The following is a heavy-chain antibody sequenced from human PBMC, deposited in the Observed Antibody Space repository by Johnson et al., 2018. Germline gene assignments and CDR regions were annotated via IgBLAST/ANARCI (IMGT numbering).Heavy chain of an antibody. V-gene: IGHV1-69*01. CDR2: IIPIFGTA. CDR3: ARATYYYDSSGEVEYFQH. J-gene: IGHJ1*01. D-gene: IGHD3-22*01. Sequence: QVQLVESGAEVKKXGSSVKVXCKASGGTFSSYAISWVRQAPGQGLEWMGGIIPIFGTANYAQKFQGRVTITADEATRTAYMELSSLRSEDTAVYYCARATYYYDSSGEVEYFQHWGQGTLVTVSS. CDR1: GGTFSSYA.